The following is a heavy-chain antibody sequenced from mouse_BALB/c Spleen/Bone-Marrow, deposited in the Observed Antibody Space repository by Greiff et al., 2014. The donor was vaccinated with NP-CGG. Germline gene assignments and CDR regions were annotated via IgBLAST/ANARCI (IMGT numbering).Heavy chain of an antibody. D-gene: IGHD2-3*01. CDR3: ARNGYCGWFAN. J-gene: IGHJ3*01. V-gene: IGHV4-1*02. CDR2: INPDSSTI. Sequence: DVKLVESGGGLVQPGGSLKLSCAASGFDFSRYWMSWVRQAPGKGLEWIGEINPDSSTINYTPSLKDKFIISRDNAKNTLYLQMRKVRAEDTALYYCARNGYCGWFANWGQGTPVTVSA. CDR1: GFDFSRYW.